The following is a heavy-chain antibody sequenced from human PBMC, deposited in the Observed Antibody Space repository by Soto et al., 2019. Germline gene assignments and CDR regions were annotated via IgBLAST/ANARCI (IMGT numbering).Heavy chain of an antibody. CDR1: GVSISSYC. CDR2: IYYSGSI. Sequence: TSETLSLTCTVSGVSISSYCWSWIRQPPGKGLEWIGYIYYSGSINYNPSLKCRVTISVDTSKNQFSLKLSSVTAADTAVYYCARRGLEWPVAFDIWGQGTMVTVSS. J-gene: IGHJ3*02. V-gene: IGHV4-59*08. CDR3: ARRGLEWPVAFDI. D-gene: IGHD3-3*01.